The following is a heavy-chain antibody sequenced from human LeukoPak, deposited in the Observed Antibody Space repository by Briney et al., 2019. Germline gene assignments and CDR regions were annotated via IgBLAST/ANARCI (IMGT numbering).Heavy chain of an antibody. CDR2: IRSDGSNK. CDR1: GFTFSNYG. V-gene: IGHV3-30*02. Sequence: QPGGSLRLSCAASGFTFSNYGIHWVRQAPGKGLEWVTFIRSDGSNKYYADSVKGRLTISRDNSKSTLYLQMNSLRAEDTAVYYCAKVDCSGASCCSPDYWGQGTLVTVSS. J-gene: IGHJ4*02. D-gene: IGHD2-15*01. CDR3: AKVDCSGASCCSPDY.